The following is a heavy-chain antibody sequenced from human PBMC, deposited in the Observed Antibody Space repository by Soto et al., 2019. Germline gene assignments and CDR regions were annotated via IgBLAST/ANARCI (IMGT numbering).Heavy chain of an antibody. CDR3: ARSTIFGDHRSFYFQH. D-gene: IGHD3-3*01. J-gene: IGHJ1*01. Sequence: SETLSLTCTVSGGSISSGGYYWSWIRQHPGKGLEWIGYIYYSGSIYYNPSLKSRVTISVDTSKNQFSLKLSSVTAADTAVYYCARSTIFGDHRSFYFQHWGQGTLVTVSS. CDR2: IYYSGSI. V-gene: IGHV4-31*03. CDR1: GGSISSGGYY.